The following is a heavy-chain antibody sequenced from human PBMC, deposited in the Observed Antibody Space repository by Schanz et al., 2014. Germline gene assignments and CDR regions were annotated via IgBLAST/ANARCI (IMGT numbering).Heavy chain of an antibody. V-gene: IGHV4-4*02. Sequence: QVQLQESGPGLVKPSGTLSLTCAVSGGSISSSNWWSWVRQPPGKGLEWIGEIYHSGSTNYKPSLKSRSPIPADKPKNQFSLKLRSVTAADTAVYYCARRSVSPSGNSYGYVVAWFDPWGQGTLVTVSS. CDR1: GGSISSSNW. J-gene: IGHJ5*02. D-gene: IGHD5-18*01. CDR3: ARRSVSPSGNSYGYVVAWFDP. CDR2: IYHSGST.